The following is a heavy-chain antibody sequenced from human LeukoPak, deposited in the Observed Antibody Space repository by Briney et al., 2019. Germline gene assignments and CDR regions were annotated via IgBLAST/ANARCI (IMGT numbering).Heavy chain of an antibody. J-gene: IGHJ4*01. V-gene: IGHV3-23*01. Sequence: GGSLRLSCAASGFTFSTFAMIWVRQPPGKGLEWVSSIFPSGGEIHYADSVKGRFTISRDNAKNTLYLQMNSLRAEDTAVYYCAKHSPSGYQIYYFDYWGQGTLVTVSS. CDR3: AKHSPSGYQIYYFDY. CDR1: GFTFSTFA. D-gene: IGHD3-22*01. CDR2: IFPSGGEI.